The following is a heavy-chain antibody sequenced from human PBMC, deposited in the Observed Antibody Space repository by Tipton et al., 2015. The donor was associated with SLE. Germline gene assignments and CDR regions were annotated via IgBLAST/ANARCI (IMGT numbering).Heavy chain of an antibody. CDR1: GGTFSSYS. CDR3: ARTYDFWSGPDL. J-gene: IGHJ2*01. CDR2: IYPGDSDT. V-gene: IGHV5-51*01. Sequence: VQLVQSGAEVKKPGSSVKVSCKASGGTFSSYSFSWVRQMPGKGLEWMGIIYPGDSDTRYSPSFQGQVTISADKSTSTAYLQWSSLKASDTAMYYCARTYDFWSGPDLWGRGTLVTVSS. D-gene: IGHD3-3*01.